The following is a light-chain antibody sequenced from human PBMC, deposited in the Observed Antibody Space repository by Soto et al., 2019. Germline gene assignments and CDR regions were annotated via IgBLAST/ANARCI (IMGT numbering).Light chain of an antibody. CDR3: QQYNNWHFT. V-gene: IGKV3-15*01. CDR1: QSVSSN. CDR2: GAS. J-gene: IGKJ3*01. Sequence: EIGMTQSPATLSVAPGERATLSCRASQSVSSNLALYQQKPGQAPRPLIYGASTRATGIPARFSGSGSGTEFNLTISSLQSEDFAVYYCQQYNNWHFTFGPGTKVDIK.